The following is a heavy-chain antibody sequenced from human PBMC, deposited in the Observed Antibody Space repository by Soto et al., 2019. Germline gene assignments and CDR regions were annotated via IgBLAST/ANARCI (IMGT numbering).Heavy chain of an antibody. J-gene: IGHJ6*02. Sequence: PSETLSLTCTVSGGAISSGDYYWSWIHQPPGKGLEWIGYIYYSGRTYYNPPLKSRVTISVDTSKNQFSLKLSSVTAADTAVYCCARAGGMLSLNYYYYGMDVWGQGTTVTVSS. CDR2: IYYSGRT. CDR3: ARAGGMLSLNYYYYGMDV. CDR1: GGAISSGDYY. D-gene: IGHD2-8*01. V-gene: IGHV4-30-4*01.